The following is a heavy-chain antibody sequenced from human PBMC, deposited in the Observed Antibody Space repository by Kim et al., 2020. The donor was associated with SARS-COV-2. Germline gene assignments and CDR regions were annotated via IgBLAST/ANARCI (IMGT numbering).Heavy chain of an antibody. CDR1: GFTLSSHD. CDR2: IGSAGDT. CDR3: ARLRADNAFDI. V-gene: IGHV3-13*01. Sequence: GGSLRLSCAASGFTLSSHDIHWVRQAPGKSLDRVSAIGSAGDTYYAGSVKGRFTISRDNVKDSLYLQMNSLRAGDTALYYCARLRADNAFDIWGQGTMVTVSS. J-gene: IGHJ3*02.